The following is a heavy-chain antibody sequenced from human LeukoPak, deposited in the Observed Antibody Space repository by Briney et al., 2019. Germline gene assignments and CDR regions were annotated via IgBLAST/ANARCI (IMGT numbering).Heavy chain of an antibody. Sequence: PGGSLRLSCAASGFTFDDYAMHWVRQAPGKGLEWVSGISWNSGSIGYADSVKGRFTISRDNAKNSLYLQMNRLRAEDTAVYYCARGVMVLDYWGQGTLVTVSS. V-gene: IGHV3-9*01. D-gene: IGHD2-21*01. J-gene: IGHJ4*02. CDR2: ISWNSGSI. CDR3: ARGVMVLDY. CDR1: GFTFDDYA.